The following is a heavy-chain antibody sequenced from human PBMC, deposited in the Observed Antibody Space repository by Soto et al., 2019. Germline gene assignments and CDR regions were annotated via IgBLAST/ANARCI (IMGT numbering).Heavy chain of an antibody. D-gene: IGHD5-18*01. CDR1: GFTFSNYW. CDR3: AKERGGGYSYGLDV. V-gene: IGHV3-74*01. CDR2: ISIDGSGT. J-gene: IGHJ6*02. Sequence: PGGSLRLSCAASGFTFSNYWMHWVRQTPGKGLVWVSRISIDGSGTRYADSVKGRFTISRDNAKDTLYLQMNSLRAEDTAVYYCAKERGGGYSYGLDVWGQGTTVTVSS.